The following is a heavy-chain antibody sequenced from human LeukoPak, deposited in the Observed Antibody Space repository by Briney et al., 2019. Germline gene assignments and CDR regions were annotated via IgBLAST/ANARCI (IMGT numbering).Heavy chain of an antibody. CDR3: ARVLRRSSSFCYLDY. D-gene: IGHD2-2*01. CDR2: INPHSGAT. CDR1: GYTLTSYG. Sequence: GASVKVSCKASGYTLTSYGINWMRQAPGQGLEWMGWINPHSGATNYAQKFQGRVTMTRDTSLTTAYMELSRLKSDDTAVYYCARVLRRSSSFCYLDYWGQGTLVTVSS. V-gene: IGHV1-2*02. J-gene: IGHJ4*02.